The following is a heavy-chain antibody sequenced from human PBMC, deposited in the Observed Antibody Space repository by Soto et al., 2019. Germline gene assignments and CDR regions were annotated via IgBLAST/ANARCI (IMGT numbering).Heavy chain of an antibody. V-gene: IGHV3-74*01. CDR2: LNPDGSLT. CDR3: AKIPPHTFDY. J-gene: IGHJ4*02. CDR1: GFTFSIYW. Sequence: GGSLRLSCAASGFTFSIYWMNWVRQVPGKGLVWVSRLNPDGSLTYYADSVKGRFTISRDNAKNTLYLQMNSLRAEDTAVYYCAKIPPHTFDYWGQGTLVTVSS. D-gene: IGHD2-21*01.